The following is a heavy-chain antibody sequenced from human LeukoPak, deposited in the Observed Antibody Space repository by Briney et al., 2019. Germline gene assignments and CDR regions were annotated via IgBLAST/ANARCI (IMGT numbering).Heavy chain of an antibody. CDR2: IYYSGST. D-gene: IGHD3-22*01. Sequence: PSETLSLTCTVSGGSISSYYWSWIRQPPGQGLEWSGYIYYSGSTNYNPSLKRRGTISVDTSQNQSSLKLSSVTAADTAVYYCARDKSGYDSSGHYLSRGDWFDPWGQGTLVTVSS. CDR3: ARDKSGYDSSGHYLSRGDWFDP. V-gene: IGHV4-59*01. J-gene: IGHJ5*02. CDR1: GGSISSYY.